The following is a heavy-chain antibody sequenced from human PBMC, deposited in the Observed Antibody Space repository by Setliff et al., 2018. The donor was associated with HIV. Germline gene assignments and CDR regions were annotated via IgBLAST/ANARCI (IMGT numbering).Heavy chain of an antibody. V-gene: IGHV3-11*05. CDR2: IYPDSNNI. CDR3: VRGKNWLDP. Sequence: PGGSLRLSCAASGFTLSDHHMNWIRQTPGKGLEWVSYIYPDSNNIDYTDSVTGRFTISRDNAKNSLYVQMNSLRVDESAVYYCVRGKNWLDPWGQGTLVTVSS. J-gene: IGHJ5*02. CDR1: GFTLSDHH.